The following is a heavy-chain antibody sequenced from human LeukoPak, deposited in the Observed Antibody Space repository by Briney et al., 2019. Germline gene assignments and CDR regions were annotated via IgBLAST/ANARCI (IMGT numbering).Heavy chain of an antibody. Sequence: ASVKVSCKASGYTFTAYYMHWVRQAPGQGLEWVGWINPHTGGTNYAQKFQGRVTMTRDTSISTAYMELSRLRSDDTAVYYCARAGGYCGRISCPYYFDYWGQGSLVAVSS. J-gene: IGHJ4*02. CDR1: GYTFTAYY. CDR3: ARAGGYCGRISCPYYFDY. D-gene: IGHD2-15*01. V-gene: IGHV1-2*02. CDR2: INPHTGGT.